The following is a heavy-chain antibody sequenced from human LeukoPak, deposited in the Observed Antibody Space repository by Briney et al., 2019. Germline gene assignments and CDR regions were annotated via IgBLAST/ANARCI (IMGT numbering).Heavy chain of an antibody. CDR1: GFTFSSYG. Sequence: PGGSLRLSCAASGFTFSSYGMHWVRQAPGKGLEWVAFIRYDGSNKYYADSVKGRFTISRDNSKNTLYLQMNSLRAEDTAVYYCAKRNYYGSGSPRALDMDVWGKGTTVTVSS. D-gene: IGHD3-10*01. J-gene: IGHJ6*04. CDR2: IRYDGSNK. V-gene: IGHV3-30*02. CDR3: AKRNYYGSGSPRALDMDV.